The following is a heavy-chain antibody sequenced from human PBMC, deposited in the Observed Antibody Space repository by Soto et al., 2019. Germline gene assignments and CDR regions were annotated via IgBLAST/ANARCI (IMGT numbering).Heavy chain of an antibody. D-gene: IGHD6-19*01. V-gene: IGHV1-18*01. J-gene: IGHJ4*02. CDR1: GYSFTSYD. Sequence: QVQLVQSGAEVKKPRASVKVSCKTSGYSFTSYDISWVRKAPGQGFEWMGWVSAYNGHTDYAQKLQGRVTMTTDTSTSTAYMELRSLRSVDTAVYYCARVKAVATIVDYWGQGTLVTVSS. CDR2: VSAYNGHT. CDR3: ARVKAVATIVDY.